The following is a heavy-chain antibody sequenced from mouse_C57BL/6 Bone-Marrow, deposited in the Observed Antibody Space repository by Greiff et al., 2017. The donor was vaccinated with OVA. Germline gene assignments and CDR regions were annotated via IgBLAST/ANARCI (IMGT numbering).Heavy chain of an antibody. CDR2: ISDGGSYT. V-gene: IGHV5-4*01. CDR3: AREGGTVVAPYYAMDY. CDR1: GFTFSSYA. J-gene: IGHJ4*01. Sequence: EVQLVESGGGLVKPGGSLKLSCAASGFTFSSYAMSWVRQTPEKRLEWVATISDGGSYTYYPDNVKGRFTISRDNAKNNLYLQMSHLKSEDTAMYYCAREGGTVVAPYYAMDYWGQGTSVTVSS. D-gene: IGHD1-1*01.